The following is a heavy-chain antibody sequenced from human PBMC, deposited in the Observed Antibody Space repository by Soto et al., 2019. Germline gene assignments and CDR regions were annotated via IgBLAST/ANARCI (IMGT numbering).Heavy chain of an antibody. V-gene: IGHV3-33*01. D-gene: IGHD1-26*01. J-gene: IGHJ4*01. CDR1: GFNISTYG. CDR3: ARAISSVTYYDSIGY. Sequence: PGGSLRLSCEASGFNISTYGMHWVRQAPGKGLQWLAFIWYDGSNQHYAASVKGRLTIARDNSKNPLYLQMTNLRADDTAVSHCARAISSVTYYDSIGYWGRGTLVTVSS. CDR2: IWYDGSNQ.